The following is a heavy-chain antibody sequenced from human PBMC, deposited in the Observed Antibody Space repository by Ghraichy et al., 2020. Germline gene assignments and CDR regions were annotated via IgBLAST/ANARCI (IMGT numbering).Heavy chain of an antibody. CDR2: ISAYNGDT. V-gene: IGHV1-18*01. Sequence: ASVKVSCKTAGATFCSQGTFWKRQSPGQRLKWMGWISAYNGDTNYAQKLQGRVTMTTDTSTSTAYMELRSLRSDDTAVYYCARYLPISGSYVYYFDYWGQG. CDR3: ARYLPISGSYVYYFDY. CDR1: GATFCSQG. J-gene: IGHJ4*02. D-gene: IGHD1-26*01.